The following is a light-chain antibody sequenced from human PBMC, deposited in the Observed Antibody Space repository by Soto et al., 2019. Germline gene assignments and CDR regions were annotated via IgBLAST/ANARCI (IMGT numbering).Light chain of an antibody. CDR1: SSNIGAGYT. J-gene: IGLJ3*02. V-gene: IGLV1-40*01. Sequence: QSVLTQPPSVSGAPGQRVTISCTGSSSNIGAGYTVHWYQQLPGTAPKLLIYNNNNRPSGVPDRFSGSKSGTSASLAITGLQAEDEADYYCQSYDISLSGWVFGGGTKVTVL. CDR3: QSYDISLSGWV. CDR2: NNN.